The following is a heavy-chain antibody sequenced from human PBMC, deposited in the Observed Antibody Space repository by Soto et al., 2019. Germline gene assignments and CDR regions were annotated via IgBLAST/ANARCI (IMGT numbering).Heavy chain of an antibody. CDR2: IKGDGSQK. CDR1: GFIFSTYW. J-gene: IGHJ4*02. V-gene: IGHV3-7*05. CDR3: VGGSGWLPDC. D-gene: IGHD6-19*01. Sequence: EVQLVESGGGLVQPVGSLRLSGAASGFIFSTYWMNWVRQAPGKGLQWVANIKGDGSQKYYVYSVEGRFTISRDNAKNSLYVEMNSLRVEDRAVYYCVGGSGWLPDCWGQGTLVTVSS.